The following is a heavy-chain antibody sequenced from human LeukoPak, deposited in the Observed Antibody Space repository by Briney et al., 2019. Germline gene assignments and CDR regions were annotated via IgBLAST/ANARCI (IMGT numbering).Heavy chain of an antibody. V-gene: IGHV1-18*01. CDR1: GYTFTSYG. CDR3: ARDYSSSWYYYYGMDV. CDR2: ISAYNGNT. J-gene: IGHJ6*02. D-gene: IGHD6-13*01. Sequence: LWASVKVSCKASGYTFTSYGISWVRQAPGQGLEWMGWISAYNGNTNYAQKLQGRVTMTTDTSTSTAYMELRGLRSDDTAVYYCARDYSSSWYYYYGMDVWGQGTTVTVSS.